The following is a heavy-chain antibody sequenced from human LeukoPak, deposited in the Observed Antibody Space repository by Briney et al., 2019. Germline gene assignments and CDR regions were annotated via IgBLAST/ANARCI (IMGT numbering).Heavy chain of an antibody. CDR2: IIPIIGTA. CDR1: GGTFSSYA. CDR3: ARQGPYCTNGVCYFDQPMPFDY. Sequence: GASVKVSCKASGGTFSSYAISWVRQAPGQGLEWMGGIIPIIGTANYAQKFQGRVTITADESTSTAYMELSSLRSEDTAVYYCARQGPYCTNGVCYFDQPMPFDYWGQGTLVTVSS. V-gene: IGHV1-69*01. D-gene: IGHD2-8*01. J-gene: IGHJ4*02.